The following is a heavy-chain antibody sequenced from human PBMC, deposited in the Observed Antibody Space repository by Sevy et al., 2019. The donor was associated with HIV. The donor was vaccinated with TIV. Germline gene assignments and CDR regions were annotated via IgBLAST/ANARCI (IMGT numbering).Heavy chain of an antibody. D-gene: IGHD2-21*02. V-gene: IGHV3-33*01. J-gene: IGHJ4*02. Sequence: GGSLRLSCAASGFTFSNKGMHWVRQAPGKGLEWVAVIWYDGSNKYYGYSVKGRFTISRDNSKNTLYLQMNSLRVEDTATYYCARESGSDWYLDSWGQGTLVTVSS. CDR2: IWYDGSNK. CDR3: ARESGSDWYLDS. CDR1: GFTFSNKG.